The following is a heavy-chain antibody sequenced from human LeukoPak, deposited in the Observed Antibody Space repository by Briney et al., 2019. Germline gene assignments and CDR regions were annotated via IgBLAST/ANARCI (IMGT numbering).Heavy chain of an antibody. J-gene: IGHJ5*02. Sequence: RSSETLSLTCTVSGVSISSYYWSWIRQPPGKGLEWIGYIYYSGSTNYNPSLKSRVTISVDTSKNQFSLKLSSVTAADTAVYYCARDLGHSSGWYVMPGWFDPWGQGTLVTVSS. CDR2: IYYSGST. D-gene: IGHD6-19*01. CDR3: ARDLGHSSGWYVMPGWFDP. V-gene: IGHV4-59*01. CDR1: GVSISSYY.